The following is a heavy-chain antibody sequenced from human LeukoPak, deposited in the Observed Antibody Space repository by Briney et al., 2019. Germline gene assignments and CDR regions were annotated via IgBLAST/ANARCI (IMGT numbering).Heavy chain of an antibody. V-gene: IGHV3-64*01. CDR1: GFTFSSYA. J-gene: IGHJ4*02. Sequence: GGSLRLSCAASGFTFSSYAMHWVRQAPGKGLEYVSAISSNGGSTYYANSVKGRFTISRDNSKNTLYLQVGSLRAEDMAVYYCAREGYYYGSGSYSHFDYWGQGTLVTVSS. CDR3: AREGYYYGSGSYSHFDY. CDR2: ISSNGGST. D-gene: IGHD3-10*01.